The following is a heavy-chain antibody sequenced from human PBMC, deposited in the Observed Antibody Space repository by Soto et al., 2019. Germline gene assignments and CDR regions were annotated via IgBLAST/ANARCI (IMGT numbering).Heavy chain of an antibody. J-gene: IGHJ4*02. CDR2: IYHSGST. V-gene: IGHV4-38-2*01. CDR1: GFSLRSGYY. D-gene: IGHD3-3*01. CDR3: AGSAFYQSPTDFDY. Sequence: PSETLSLTCGVSGFSLRSGYYWGWIRQPPGKGPEWIGSIYHSGSTSYNPSLKSRVTISVDTSKNQFSLKLTSVTAADTAVYYCAGSAFYQSPTDFDYWGQGTLVTVSS.